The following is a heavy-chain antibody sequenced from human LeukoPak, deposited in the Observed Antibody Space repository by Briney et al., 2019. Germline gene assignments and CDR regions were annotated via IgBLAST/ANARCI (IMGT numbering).Heavy chain of an antibody. D-gene: IGHD2-21*02. J-gene: IGHJ4*02. CDR3: AREAYCGGDCSVDY. CDR2: IRSSSDNI. CDR1: GFTFSSYP. V-gene: IGHV3-48*01. Sequence: GGSLRLSCAASGFTFSSYPMNWVRQAPGKGLEWVSHIRSSSDNIHYADSVRGRFTISRDNAKNSLYLQMNSLRAEDTAVYYCAREAYCGGDCSVDYWGQGTLVTVSS.